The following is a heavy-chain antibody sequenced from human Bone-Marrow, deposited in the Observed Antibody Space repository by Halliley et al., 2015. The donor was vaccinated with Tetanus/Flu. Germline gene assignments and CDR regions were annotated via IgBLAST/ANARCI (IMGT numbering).Heavy chain of an antibody. Sequence: SGNGDRTYYADSVKGRVIISRENSKNPVYLQLNSLRAEDTAIYYCAKGGFWSGWVIGRHFGPWGQGTVVSVSS. J-gene: IGHJ5*02. CDR2: SGNGDRT. CDR3: AKGGFWSGWVIGRHFGP. D-gene: IGHD3-3*01. V-gene: IGHV3-23*01.